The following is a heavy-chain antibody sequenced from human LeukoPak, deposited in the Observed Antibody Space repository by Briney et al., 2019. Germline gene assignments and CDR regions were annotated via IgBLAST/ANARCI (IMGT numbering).Heavy chain of an antibody. CDR1: GSSIRSHY. J-gene: IGHJ6*03. CDR3: AREATDQYYYYYMDV. V-gene: IGHV4-59*11. CDR2: IYYSGST. Sequence: PSETLSLTCTVSGSSIRSHYWSWIRQPPGKGLEWIGYIYYSGSTNYNPSLKSRVTISLDTSKNQSSLKLSSVTAADTAVYYCAREATDQYYYYYMDVWGKGTTVTVSS.